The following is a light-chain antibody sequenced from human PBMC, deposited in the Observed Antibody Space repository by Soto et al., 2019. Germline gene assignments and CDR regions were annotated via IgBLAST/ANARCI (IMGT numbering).Light chain of an antibody. CDR2: KAS. CDR1: QSISSW. V-gene: IGKV1-5*03. CDR3: QHYNTYPWT. J-gene: IGKJ1*01. Sequence: DIQMTQSPSILSASVRDRVTITYRASQSISSWLAWYQQKPGKAPNLLIHKASHLESGVPSRFSGSGSGTEFTLTISSLQPGDFATYYCQHYNTYPWTFGQGTKVDIK.